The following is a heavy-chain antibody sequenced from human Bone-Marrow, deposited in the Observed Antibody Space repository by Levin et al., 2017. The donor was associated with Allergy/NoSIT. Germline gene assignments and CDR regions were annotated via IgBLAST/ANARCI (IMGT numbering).Heavy chain of an antibody. CDR3: VRGDYDGGRSLCVDI. D-gene: IGHD4-23*01. CDR1: GGSIDSIVSQTHY. V-gene: IGHV4-39*01. J-gene: IGHJ3*02. Sequence: PSETLSLTCAVSGGSIDSIVSQTHYGGWVHQFPGRGLEWIGSFYFSGSAYYNPSLKSRVTISVDKSKKQLSLNLASLTAAATAVHYCVRGDYDGGRSLCVDIWGQGAMVTVSP. CDR2: FYFSGSA.